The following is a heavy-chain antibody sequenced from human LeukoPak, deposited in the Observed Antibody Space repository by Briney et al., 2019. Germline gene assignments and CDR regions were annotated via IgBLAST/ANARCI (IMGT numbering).Heavy chain of an antibody. CDR2: INTNTGNP. CDR1: GYTFTSYA. CDR3: ARVYPYTGVQYSSSWDYFDY. Sequence: ASVKVSCKASGYTFTSYAMNWVRQAPGQGLEWMGWINTNTGNPTYAQGFTGRFVFSLDTSVSTAYLQISSLKAEDTAVYYCARVYPYTGVQYSSSWDYFDYWGQGTLVTVSS. J-gene: IGHJ4*02. D-gene: IGHD6-13*01. V-gene: IGHV7-4-1*02.